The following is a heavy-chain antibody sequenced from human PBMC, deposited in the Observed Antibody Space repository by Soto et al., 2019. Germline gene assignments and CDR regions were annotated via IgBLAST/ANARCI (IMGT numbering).Heavy chain of an antibody. Sequence: PEESLKICCKGYGYSFTTYWVAWVRQMPEKCLECRGSIHPGESDTRYSPSFQGQVTISADRSITTAYLQWSSLKASDTAMYYCARHESTYYNFYGMDVWGEGTTVIVSA. CDR1: GYSFTTYW. CDR3: ARHESTYYNFYGMDV. V-gene: IGHV5-51*01. J-gene: IGHJ6*04. CDR2: IHPGESDT.